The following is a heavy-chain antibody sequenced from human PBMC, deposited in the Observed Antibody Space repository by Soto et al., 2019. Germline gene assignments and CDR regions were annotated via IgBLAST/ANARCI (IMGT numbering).Heavy chain of an antibody. V-gene: IGHV1-46*01. CDR2: INPSGGHT. Sequence: EQSGAEVKKPGASVKLSCRTSGYNFTHFYVHWLRQAPGPGLDWMGIINPSGGHTTYAQKFLRRIAMTRDTSTSTVFMDLSSLKPDDSAMYYCAREFSVLVLVTTRKFVDHYYYSGMDVWGQGTTVTVSS. J-gene: IGHJ6*02. CDR1: GYNFTHFY. D-gene: IGHD2-8*02. CDR3: AREFSVLVLVTTRKFVDHYYYSGMDV.